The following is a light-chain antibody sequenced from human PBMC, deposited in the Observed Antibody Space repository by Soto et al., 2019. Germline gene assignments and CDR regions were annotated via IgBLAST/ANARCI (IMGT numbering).Light chain of an antibody. CDR1: RSVGRS. CDR3: QQYYYWPLT. CDR2: GAS. V-gene: IGKV3-15*01. J-gene: IGKJ4*01. Sequence: EIVMTQSPATLSVSPGERVTLSCRASRSVGRSLAWYQKKAGRAPRLLIYGASTRATGTPVRFSGSGSGTEFTLTISSLQSEYFAVYYCQQYYYWPLTFGGGTKVEIK.